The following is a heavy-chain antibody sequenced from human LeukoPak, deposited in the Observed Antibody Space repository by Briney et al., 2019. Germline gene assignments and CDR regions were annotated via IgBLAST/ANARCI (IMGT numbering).Heavy chain of an antibody. Sequence: PGGSLRLSCAASGFTFSSYWMNWARQAPGKGLEWVAGINHNGNVNYYVDSVKGRFTISRDNAKNSLYLQMSNLRAEDTAVYFCARGGGLDVWSQGATVTVSS. J-gene: IGHJ6*02. D-gene: IGHD3-16*01. CDR3: ARGGGLDV. CDR2: INHNGNVN. V-gene: IGHV3-7*03. CDR1: GFTFSSYW.